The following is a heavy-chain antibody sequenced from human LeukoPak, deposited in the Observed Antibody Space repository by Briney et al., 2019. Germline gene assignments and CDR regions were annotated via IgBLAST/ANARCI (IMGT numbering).Heavy chain of an antibody. CDR3: ARGANYYGPTNWFAP. CDR2: IYTSGST. V-gene: IGHV4-4*07. CDR1: GGSISSYY. Sequence: SETLSLTCTVSGGSISSYYWNWIRQPAGKGLEWIGRIYTSGSTNYNPSLKSRVTMSIDTSKTQFSLKLMSVTAADTAVYYCARGANYYGPTNWFAPGGQGPRVTVSS. J-gene: IGHJ5*02. D-gene: IGHD3-10*01.